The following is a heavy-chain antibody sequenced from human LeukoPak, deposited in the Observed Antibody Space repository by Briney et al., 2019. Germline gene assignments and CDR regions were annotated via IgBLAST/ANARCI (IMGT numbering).Heavy chain of an antibody. Sequence: PGGSLRLSCAAPAFIFSTYEMHWVRQAPGKGLEWVSDISSSGSTTYYADSVRGRFTTSRDNAKNLLYLQMHSLRAEDTAIYYCSLLAVASPQDYWGQGTLVTVSS. CDR1: AFIFSTYE. V-gene: IGHV3-48*03. J-gene: IGHJ4*02. D-gene: IGHD6-19*01. CDR2: ISSSGSTT. CDR3: SLLAVASPQDY.